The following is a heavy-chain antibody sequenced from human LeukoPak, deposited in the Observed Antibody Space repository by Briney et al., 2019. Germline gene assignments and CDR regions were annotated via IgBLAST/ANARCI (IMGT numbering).Heavy chain of an antibody. CDR1: GFTFSSYW. V-gene: IGHV3-7*03. Sequence: QSGGSLRLSCAASGFTFSSYWMSWVRQAPGKGLEWVANIKQDGSEKYYVDSVKGRFTISRDNAKNSLYLQMNSLRAEDTAVYYCAKDRDRYSSGGLGYFDYWGQGTLVTVSS. CDR3: AKDRDRYSSGGLGYFDY. CDR2: IKQDGSEK. D-gene: IGHD6-19*01. J-gene: IGHJ4*02.